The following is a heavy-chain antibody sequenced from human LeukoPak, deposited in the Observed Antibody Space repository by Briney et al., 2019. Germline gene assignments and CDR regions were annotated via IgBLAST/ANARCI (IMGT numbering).Heavy chain of an antibody. CDR2: ISAYNGNP. J-gene: IGHJ4*02. D-gene: IGHD3-9*01. CDR1: GYSFTSYG. V-gene: IGHV1-18*01. Sequence: AASVKVSCKASGYSFTSYGISWVRQAPGQGLEWMGWISAYNGNPNYEQKLKGRVTMTTDTSTSTAYMELRSLRSDDTAVYYCARELGMGGWGQGPLVTVSS. CDR3: ARELGMGG.